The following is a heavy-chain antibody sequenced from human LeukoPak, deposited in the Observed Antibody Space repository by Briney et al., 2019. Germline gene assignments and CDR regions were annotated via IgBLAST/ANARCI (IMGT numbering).Heavy chain of an antibody. CDR2: TYYRSKWYN. V-gene: IGHV6-1*01. CDR1: GDSVSSNSAA. CDR3: AKQTARHSHYYYYYMDV. J-gene: IGHJ6*03. Sequence: SQTLSLTCAISGDSVSSNSAAWNWIRQSPSRGLEWLGRTYYRSKWYNDYAVSVKSRITINPDTSKNQFSLQLNSVTPEDTAVYYCAKQTARHSHYYYYYMDVWGKGTTVTVSS. D-gene: IGHD6-6*01.